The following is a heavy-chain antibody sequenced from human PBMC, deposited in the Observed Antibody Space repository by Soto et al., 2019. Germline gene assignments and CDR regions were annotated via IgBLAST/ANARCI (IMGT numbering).Heavy chain of an antibody. J-gene: IGHJ4*02. CDR3: SLGPNWTYRLTRY. V-gene: IGHV1-69*01. CDR2: IVPMNGSP. CDR1: GGMFYSSA. Sequence: ASVKVSCKASGGMFYSSAINWVRQAPGQGLEWMGGIVPMNGSPKYAQEFLGRVTISADASATTAYMDLSGLKSEDTAVYYCSLGPNWTYRLTRYWGRGTKVTVYS. D-gene: IGHD2-21*02.